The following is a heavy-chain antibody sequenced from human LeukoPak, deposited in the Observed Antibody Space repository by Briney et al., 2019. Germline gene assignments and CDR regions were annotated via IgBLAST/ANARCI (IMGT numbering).Heavy chain of an antibody. D-gene: IGHD3-22*01. V-gene: IGHV3-23*01. CDR1: GFTFSAFG. CDR3: AREVRPRDAFDI. Sequence: GGSLRLSCAAPGFTFSAFGMNWVRQAPGKGLEWVSTITKSGDSTYYADSVKGRFTISRDNSKNTLYLQMNSLRAEDTAVYYCAREVRPRDAFDIWGQGTMVTVSS. J-gene: IGHJ3*02. CDR2: ITKSGDST.